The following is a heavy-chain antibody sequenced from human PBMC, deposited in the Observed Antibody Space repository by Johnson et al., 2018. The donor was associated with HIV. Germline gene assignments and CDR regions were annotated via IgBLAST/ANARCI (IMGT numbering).Heavy chain of an antibody. Sequence: VQLVESGGGLVQPGGSLRLSCAASGFTFSSYWMSWVRQAPGKGLEWVSVIYSGGSTYYADSAKGRFTISRDNAKNSLYLQMNSLRAEDTAVYYCARSEVTAPSPPAGAFDIWGQGTMVTVSS. V-gene: IGHV3-66*01. D-gene: IGHD4-23*01. CDR2: IYSGGST. CDR1: GFTFSSYW. CDR3: ARSEVTAPSPPAGAFDI. J-gene: IGHJ3*02.